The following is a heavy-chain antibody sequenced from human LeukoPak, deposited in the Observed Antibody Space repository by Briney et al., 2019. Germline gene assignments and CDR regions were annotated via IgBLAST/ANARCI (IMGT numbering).Heavy chain of an antibody. Sequence: ASVKVSCKASGYTFSTYAIQWVRQAPGQRLEWMGWIDAGNGNTKYSQKFQGRVTITRDTSASTAYMELSSLRSEDTAVYYCARGSSYYGDYGPWEERFDPWGQGTLVTVSS. CDR3: ARGSSYYGDYGPWEERFDP. D-gene: IGHD4-17*01. CDR2: IDAGNGNT. V-gene: IGHV1-3*01. J-gene: IGHJ5*02. CDR1: GYTFSTYA.